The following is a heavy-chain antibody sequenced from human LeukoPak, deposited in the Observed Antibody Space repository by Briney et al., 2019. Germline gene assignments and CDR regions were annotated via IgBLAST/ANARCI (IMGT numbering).Heavy chain of an antibody. Sequence: SETLSLTCTVSGGSISSYHWSWIRQPPGKGLEWIGYIYYSGSTNYNPSLKSRVTISIDTSKNQFSLWLSSVTAADTAVYHCASARLGSGLEGAFDVWGQGTMVTVSS. D-gene: IGHD6-25*01. J-gene: IGHJ3*01. CDR2: IYYSGST. V-gene: IGHV4-59*01. CDR1: GGSISSYH. CDR3: ASARLGSGLEGAFDV.